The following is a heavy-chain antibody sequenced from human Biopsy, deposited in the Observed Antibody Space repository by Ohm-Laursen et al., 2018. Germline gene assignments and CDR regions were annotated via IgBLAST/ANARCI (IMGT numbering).Heavy chain of an antibody. J-gene: IGHJ4*02. CDR1: GFIFITYV. V-gene: IGHV3-30*03. D-gene: IGHD3-10*01. Sequence: SLRLSCAAAGFIFITYVMHWVRQAPGKGLEWVALISYDGSNIHYAVSVKGRFTISRDNSKNTLYLQMNSLRAEDTAIYSCAGNYGDYYFDFWGRGTLVTVSS. CDR2: ISYDGSNI. CDR3: AGNYGDYYFDF.